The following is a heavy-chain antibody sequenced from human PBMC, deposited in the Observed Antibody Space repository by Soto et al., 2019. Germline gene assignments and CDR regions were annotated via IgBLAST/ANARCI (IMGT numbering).Heavy chain of an antibody. V-gene: IGHV4-61*01. J-gene: IGHJ5*02. CDR1: GGSVSSGSYY. CDR2: IYYSGST. D-gene: IGHD3-10*01. CDR3: ARDFRRGDWFDP. Sequence: SETLSLTCTVSGGSVSSGSYYWRWIRQPPGKGLEWIGYIYYSGSTNYNPSLKSRVTISVDTSKNQFSLKLSSVTAADTAVYYCARDFRRGDWFDPWGQGTLVTVYS.